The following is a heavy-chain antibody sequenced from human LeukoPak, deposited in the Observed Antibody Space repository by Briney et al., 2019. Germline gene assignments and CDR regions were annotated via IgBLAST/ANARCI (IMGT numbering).Heavy chain of an antibody. Sequence: PGGSLRLSCAASGSTFSSYWMSWVRQAPGKGLEWVANIKQDGSEKCYVDSVKGRFTISRDNAKNSLYLQMNSLRAEDTAVYYCAKDRVNYYYDSSGSLRGGFDYWGQGTLITVSS. CDR2: IKQDGSEK. V-gene: IGHV3-7*03. J-gene: IGHJ4*02. CDR3: AKDRVNYYYDSSGSLRGGFDY. CDR1: GSTFSSYW. D-gene: IGHD3-22*01.